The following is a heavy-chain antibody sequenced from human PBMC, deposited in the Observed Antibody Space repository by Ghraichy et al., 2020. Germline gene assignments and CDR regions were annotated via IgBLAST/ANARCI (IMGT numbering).Heavy chain of an antibody. Sequence: SETLSLTCTVSGGSISSYYWSWIRQPPGKGLEWIGYIYYSGSTNYNPSLKSRVTISVDTSKNQFSLKLSSVTAADTAVYYCARTNWNYVLRWFDPWGQGTLVTVSS. V-gene: IGHV4-59*08. CDR1: GGSISSYY. D-gene: IGHD1-7*01. J-gene: IGHJ5*02. CDR2: IYYSGST. CDR3: ARTNWNYVLRWFDP.